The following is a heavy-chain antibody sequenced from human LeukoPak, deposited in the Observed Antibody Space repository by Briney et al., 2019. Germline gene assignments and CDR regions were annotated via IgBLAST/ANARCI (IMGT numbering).Heavy chain of an antibody. CDR2: ISYDGSNK. CDR1: GFTFSSYA. J-gene: IGHJ4*02. D-gene: IGHD3/OR15-3a*01. CDR3: ARVRFGLEPVSPRDRDY. Sequence: PGGSLRLSCAASGFTFSSYAMHWVRQAPGKGLEWVAVISYDGSNKYYADSVKGRFTISRDNSKNTLYLQMNSLRAEDTAVYYCARVRFGLEPVSPRDRDYWGQGTLVTVSS. V-gene: IGHV3-30-3*01.